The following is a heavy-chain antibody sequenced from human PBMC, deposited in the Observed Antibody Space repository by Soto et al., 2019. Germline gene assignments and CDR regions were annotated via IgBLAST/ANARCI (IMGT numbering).Heavy chain of an antibody. Sequence: QVQLVQSGAEVKKPGASVKVSCKASGYTFTSYGISWVRQAPGQGLEWMGWISAYNGNTNYAQKLQSRVTKTTDTSTSTVYMELRGLRSDDTAVYYCARVGAAASYYYYGMDVWGQATTVTVSS. CDR3: ARVGAAASYYYYGMDV. D-gene: IGHD2-15*01. CDR2: ISAYNGNT. CDR1: GYTFTSYG. J-gene: IGHJ6*02. V-gene: IGHV1-18*04.